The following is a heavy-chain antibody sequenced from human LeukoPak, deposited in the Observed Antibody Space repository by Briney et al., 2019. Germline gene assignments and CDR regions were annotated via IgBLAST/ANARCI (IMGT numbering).Heavy chain of an antibody. D-gene: IGHD4-17*01. CDR2: INPNSGGT. V-gene: IGHV1-2*02. CDR1: VYTFTGYY. Sequence: ASVKVSCKASVYTFTGYYMHWVRQAPGQGLEWMGWINPNSGGTNYAQKFQGGVTMTRDTSISTAYMELSRLRSDDTAVYYCAREDTVTSPFDYWGQGTLVTVSS. CDR3: AREDTVTSPFDY. J-gene: IGHJ4*02.